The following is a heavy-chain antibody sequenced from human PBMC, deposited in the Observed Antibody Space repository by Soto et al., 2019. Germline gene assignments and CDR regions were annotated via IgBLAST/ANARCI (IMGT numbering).Heavy chain of an antibody. CDR3: AKSRYCSSTSCYARGYYYYYGMDV. CDR2: ISYDGSNK. Sequence: QVQLVESGGGVVQPGRSLRLSCAASGFTFSSYGMHWVRQAPGKGLEWVAVISYDGSNKYYADSVKGRFTISRDNSKNTLYLQMNSLRAEDTAVYYCAKSRYCSSTSCYARGYYYYYGMDVWGQGTTVTVSS. D-gene: IGHD2-2*01. CDR1: GFTFSSYG. J-gene: IGHJ6*02. V-gene: IGHV3-30*18.